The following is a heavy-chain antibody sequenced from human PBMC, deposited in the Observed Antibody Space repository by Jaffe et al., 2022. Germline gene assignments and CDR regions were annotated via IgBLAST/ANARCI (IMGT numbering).Heavy chain of an antibody. V-gene: IGHV7-4-1*02. D-gene: IGHD6-19*01. CDR2: INTNTGNP. CDR3: ARDPYTIAVAGPRAISFDI. CDR1: GYTFTSYA. Sequence: QVQLVQSGSELKKPGASVKVSCKASGYTFTSYAMNWVRQAPGQGLEWMGWINTNTGNPTYAQGFTGRFVFSLDTSVSTAYLQISSLKAEDTAVYYCARDPYTIAVAGPRAISFDIWGQGTMVTVSS. J-gene: IGHJ3*02.